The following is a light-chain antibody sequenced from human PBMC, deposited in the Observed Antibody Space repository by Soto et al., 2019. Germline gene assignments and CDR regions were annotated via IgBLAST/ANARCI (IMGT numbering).Light chain of an antibody. V-gene: IGLV1-40*01. CDR2: GNS. Sequence: QLVLTQPPSVSGAPGQRVTISCTGSSSNIGAGHDVHWYQQLPGTAPKLLIYGNSNRPSGVPDRFSGSKSGTSASLAITGLQAEDEADYYCQSYDSSRSVGVCVGGTKLTVL. CDR3: QSYDSSRSVGV. CDR1: SSNIGAGHD. J-gene: IGLJ3*02.